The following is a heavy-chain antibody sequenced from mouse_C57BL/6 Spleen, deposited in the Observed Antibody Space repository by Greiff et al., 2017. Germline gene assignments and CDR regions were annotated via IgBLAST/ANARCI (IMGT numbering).Heavy chain of an antibody. CDR2: IYPGDGDP. Sequence: QVQLQQSGPELVKPGASVKISCKASGYAFSRSWMNWVKQRPGQGLEWIGRIYPGDGDPNYNGKFQGKATLTADKSSSTAYMQLSSLTSEDAAVYFCARGDYGSSQYYYAIDYWGQGTSVTVSA. J-gene: IGHJ4*01. CDR3: ARGDYGSSQYYYAIDY. V-gene: IGHV1-82*01. CDR1: GYAFSRSW. D-gene: IGHD1-1*01.